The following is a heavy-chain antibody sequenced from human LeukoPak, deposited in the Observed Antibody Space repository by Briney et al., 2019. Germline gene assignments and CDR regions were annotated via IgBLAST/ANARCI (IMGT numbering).Heavy chain of an antibody. Sequence: GASVKVSCKASGYTFTGYYMHWVRQAPGQGLEWMGWINPNSGGTNYAQKFQGRVTMTRDTSISTAYMELSRLRSGDTAVYYCARAAAGTMQGYYYYGMDVWGQGTTVTVSS. D-gene: IGHD6-13*01. J-gene: IGHJ6*02. CDR3: ARAAAGTMQGYYYYGMDV. CDR1: GYTFTGYY. V-gene: IGHV1-2*02. CDR2: INPNSGGT.